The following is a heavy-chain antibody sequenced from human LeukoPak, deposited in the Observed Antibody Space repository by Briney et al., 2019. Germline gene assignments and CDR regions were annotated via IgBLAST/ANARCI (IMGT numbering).Heavy chain of an antibody. CDR2: ITDSGGNT. V-gene: IGHV3-23*01. CDR3: AKAPMEDSWYVHFDY. D-gene: IGHD6-13*01. CDR1: GFTFSDYY. Sequence: GGSLRLSCAASGFTFSDYYMSWIRQAPGKGLEWVSAITDSGGNTYYADSVKGRFTISRDNSKDTLYLQINSLRAEDTAIYYCAKAPMEDSWYVHFDYWGQGTLVTVSS. J-gene: IGHJ4*02.